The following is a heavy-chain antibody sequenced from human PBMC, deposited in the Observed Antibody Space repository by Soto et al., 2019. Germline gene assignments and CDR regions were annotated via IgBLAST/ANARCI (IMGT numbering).Heavy chain of an antibody. CDR1: GFSLSSSGVG. D-gene: IGHD6-13*01. J-gene: IGHJ4*02. CDR3: AHNWGAAADLFAY. CDR2: IFWDDDK. V-gene: IGHV2-5*02. Sequence: SGPTLVNPTQALALTCTFSGFSLSSSGVGVGWIRQPPGKALEWLALIFWDDDKRYRPSLRSRLTVTKDTSNNQVVLTMTSMDPVDTATYYCAHNWGAAADLFAYWGRGSLVTVSS.